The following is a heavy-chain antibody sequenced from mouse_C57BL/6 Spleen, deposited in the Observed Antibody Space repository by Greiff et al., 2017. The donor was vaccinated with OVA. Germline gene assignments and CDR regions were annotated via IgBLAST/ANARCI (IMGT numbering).Heavy chain of an antibody. CDR1: GYAFSSSW. CDR3: ARDYYGSSYYWYYDV. CDR2: IYPGDGDT. V-gene: IGHV1-82*01. D-gene: IGHD1-1*01. J-gene: IGHJ1*03. Sequence: VQLQQSGPELVKPGASVKISCKASGYAFSSSWMNWVKQRPGKGLEWIGRIYPGDGDTNYNGKFKGKVTLTADKSSSTAYMQLSSLTSEDSAVYFCARDYYGSSYYWYYDVWGTGTTVTVSS.